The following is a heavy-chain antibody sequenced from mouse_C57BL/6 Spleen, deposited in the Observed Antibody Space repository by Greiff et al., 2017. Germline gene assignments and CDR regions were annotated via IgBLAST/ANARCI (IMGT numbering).Heavy chain of an antibody. CDR1: GYTFTSYW. J-gene: IGHJ2*01. V-gene: IGHV1-69*01. Sequence: VQLQQSGAELVMPGASVKLSCKASGYTFTSYWMHWVKQRPGQGLEWIGEIDPSDSYTNYNQKFKGKSTLTVDKSSSTAYMQLSSLTSEDSAVYYCARRRVVATQYYFDYWGQGTTLTVSS. CDR2: IDPSDSYT. CDR3: ARRRVVATQYYFDY. D-gene: IGHD1-1*01.